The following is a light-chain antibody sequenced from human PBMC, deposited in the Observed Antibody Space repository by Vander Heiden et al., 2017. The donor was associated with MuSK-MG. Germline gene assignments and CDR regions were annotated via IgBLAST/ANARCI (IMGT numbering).Light chain of an antibody. CDR1: QTISSW. J-gene: IGKJ2*01. CDR3: QQASSFPHT. Sequence: DIQMTQSPSSVSASVGDRVTLTCRASQTISSWLAWHQQKPGKAPRLLIYSASSLQSGVPSRFSGSGSGPEFTLTISNLQPEDFATYYCQQASSFPHTFGQGTKVDIK. V-gene: IGKV1-12*01. CDR2: SAS.